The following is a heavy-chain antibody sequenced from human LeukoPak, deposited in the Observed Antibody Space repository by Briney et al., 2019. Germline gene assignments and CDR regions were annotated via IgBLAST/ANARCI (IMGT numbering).Heavy chain of an antibody. V-gene: IGHV4-4*07. CDR2: IYTSGST. Sequence: PSETLSLTCTVSGGSISSYYWSWIRQPAGKGLEWIGRIYTSGSTNYNPSLKSRVTISVDTSKNQFSLKLSSVTAADTAVYYCAREKYSYGFTAPADYWGQGTLVTVSS. J-gene: IGHJ4*02. CDR1: GGSISSYY. CDR3: AREKYSYGFTAPADY. D-gene: IGHD5-18*01.